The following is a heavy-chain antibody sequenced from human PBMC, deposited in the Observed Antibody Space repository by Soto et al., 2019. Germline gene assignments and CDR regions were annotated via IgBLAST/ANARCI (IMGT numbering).Heavy chain of an antibody. CDR2: INPNSGGT. CDR3: ATERYDFWSGYDYYYGMDV. D-gene: IGHD3-3*01. V-gene: IGHV1-2*02. Sequence: ASVKVSCKASGYTFTGYYMHWVRQAPGQGLEWMGWINPNSGGTNYAQKFQGRVTMTRDTSISTAYMELSRLRSDDTAVYYCATERYDFWSGYDYYYGMDVWGQGTTVTVSS. CDR1: GYTFTGYY. J-gene: IGHJ6*02.